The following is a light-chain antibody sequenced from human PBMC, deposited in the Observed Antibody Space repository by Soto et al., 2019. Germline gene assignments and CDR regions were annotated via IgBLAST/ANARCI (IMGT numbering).Light chain of an antibody. CDR1: QSVSSSY. CDR3: QQYGSSPMYT. Sequence: EIVLTQSPGTLSLSPGERATLSCRASQSVSSSYFAWYQQKPGQAPRLLIYVASGRATGIPDRFSGSGSGTDFTLTISRLEPEDFAVYYCQQYGSSPMYTFGQGTKLEIK. V-gene: IGKV3-20*01. J-gene: IGKJ2*01. CDR2: VAS.